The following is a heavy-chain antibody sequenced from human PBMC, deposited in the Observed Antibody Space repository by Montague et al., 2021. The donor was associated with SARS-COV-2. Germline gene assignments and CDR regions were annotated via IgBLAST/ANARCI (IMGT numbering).Heavy chain of an antibody. J-gene: IGHJ4*02. CDR2: IGPSGST. V-gene: IGHV4-34*01. CDR1: GGSLSGYH. CDR3: ARGLIDITMMVVVFTGASLYFDY. Sequence: SETLSLTCGVSGGSLSGYHWSWIRQPPGKGLEWIGEIGPSGSTNXXPSLKSRVIISLDTSKNQFSLKLSSVTAADTAAYYCARGLIDITMMVVVFTGASLYFDYWGQGILVTVSS. D-gene: IGHD3-22*01.